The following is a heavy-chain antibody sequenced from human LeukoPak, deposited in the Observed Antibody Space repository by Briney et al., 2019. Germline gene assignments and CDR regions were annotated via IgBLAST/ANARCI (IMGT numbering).Heavy chain of an antibody. D-gene: IGHD2-2*01. V-gene: IGHV3-23*01. CDR3: AKAQDIVVVPAATVSDYYYYGMDV. Sequence: GGSLRLSCAASGFTFSSYWMHWVRQAPGKGLEWVSAISGSGGSTYYADSVKGRFTISRDNSKNTLYLQMNSLRAEDTAVYYCAKAQDIVVVPAATVSDYYYYGMDVWGQGTTVTVSS. CDR2: ISGSGGST. J-gene: IGHJ6*02. CDR1: GFTFSSYW.